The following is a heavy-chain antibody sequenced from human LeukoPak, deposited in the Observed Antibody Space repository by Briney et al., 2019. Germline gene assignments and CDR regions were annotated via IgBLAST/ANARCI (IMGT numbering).Heavy chain of an antibody. V-gene: IGHV1-2*02. J-gene: IGHJ4*02. Sequence: ASVKVSRKASGYTFTAYNFHWVRQAPGQGLEWMGWISPYSGDTQYAQKFQGRVTMTRVTSISTVYMELSSLSSDDTAVYYCARGGGTAHFDYWGQGTPVTVSS. CDR3: ARGGGTAHFDY. D-gene: IGHD1-1*01. CDR2: ISPYSGDT. CDR1: GYTFTAYN.